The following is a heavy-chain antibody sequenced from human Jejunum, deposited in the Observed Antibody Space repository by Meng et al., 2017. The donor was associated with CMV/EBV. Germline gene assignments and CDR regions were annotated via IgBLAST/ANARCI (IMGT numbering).Heavy chain of an antibody. D-gene: IGHD7-27*01. Sequence: CKASEDSFNAFYISWVRQAPGQGLEWVGWVDPHSGRTLYTQNFEDRVTMTSDTSINTAYMEMSGLTSDDTAMYYCARVWGNFHWYFDLWGRGTLVTVSS. J-gene: IGHJ2*01. CDR3: ARVWGNFHWYFDL. V-gene: IGHV1-2*02. CDR2: VDPHSGRT. CDR1: EDSFNAFY.